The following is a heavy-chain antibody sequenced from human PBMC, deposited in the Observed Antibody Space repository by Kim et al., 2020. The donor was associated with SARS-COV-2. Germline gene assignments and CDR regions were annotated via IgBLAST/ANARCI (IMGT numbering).Heavy chain of an antibody. D-gene: IGHD6-19*01. CDR1: GGSISNYY. V-gene: IGHV4-4*07. Sequence: SETLSLTCTVSGGSISNYYWSWIRQPAGKGLEWIGRIYPSGISNYNPSLKGRVTMSIDTSQNQFSLSLSSVTVADTAVYYFARGSSGPYGMDGWGQGHT. J-gene: IGHJ6*02. CDR3: ARGSSGPYGMDG. CDR2: IYPSGIS.